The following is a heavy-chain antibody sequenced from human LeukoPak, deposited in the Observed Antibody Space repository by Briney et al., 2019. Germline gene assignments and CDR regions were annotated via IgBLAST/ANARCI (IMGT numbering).Heavy chain of an antibody. CDR3: AKGVAVASPYYFDY. D-gene: IGHD6-19*01. J-gene: IGHJ4*02. V-gene: IGHV3-23*01. CDR1: GFTFDNYR. CDR2: ISGSGSST. Sequence: GGSLRLSCAASGFTFDNYRMSWVRQAPGKGLEWVSPISGSGSSTYYADSVKGRFTISRDNSKNTLYLQMNSLRAEDTAVYYCAKGVAVASPYYFDYWGQGTLATVSS.